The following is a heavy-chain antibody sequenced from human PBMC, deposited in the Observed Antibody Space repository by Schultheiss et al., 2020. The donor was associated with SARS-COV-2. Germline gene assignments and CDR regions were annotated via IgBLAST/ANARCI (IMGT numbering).Heavy chain of an antibody. CDR2: INSDGSST. V-gene: IGHV3-74*01. Sequence: GGSLRLSCAASGFTFSSYWMHWVRQAPGKGLVWVSRINSDGSSTSYADSVKGRFTISRDNAKNTLYLQMNSLRAEDTAVYYCARKYYYDSRVDYWGQGTLVTVSS. CDR1: GFTFSSYW. J-gene: IGHJ4*02. CDR3: ARKYYYDSRVDY. D-gene: IGHD3-22*01.